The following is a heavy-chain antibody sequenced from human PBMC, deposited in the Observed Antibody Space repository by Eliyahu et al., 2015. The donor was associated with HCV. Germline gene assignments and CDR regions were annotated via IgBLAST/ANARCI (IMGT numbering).Heavy chain of an antibody. V-gene: IGHV3-13*05. D-gene: IGHD6-19*01. CDR2: IGTAGDP. Sequence: EVQLVESGGGLVQPGGSLRLSXXASGFXFSXYDMHWVRQAXGKGLGWVSAIGTAGDPYYPGSVKGRFTISRENAKNSLYLQMNSLRAGDTAVYYCARGGYSSGWQDFDYWGQGTLVTVSS. CDR3: ARGGYSSGWQDFDY. J-gene: IGHJ4*02. CDR1: GFXFSXYD.